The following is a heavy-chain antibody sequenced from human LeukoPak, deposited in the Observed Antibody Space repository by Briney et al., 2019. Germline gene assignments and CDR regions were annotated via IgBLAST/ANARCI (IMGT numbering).Heavy chain of an antibody. CDR3: ARVVYNSSGYVCFQH. V-gene: IGHV4-59*01. CDR1: GGSITGYY. CDR2: IYYRGST. J-gene: IGHJ1*01. D-gene: IGHD3-22*01. Sequence: SETLSLTCTVSGGSITGYYWSWIRQPPGKGLEWIGYIYYRGSTNYNPFLKSRVTISVDTSKNQFSLNLSSVTAADTAVYYCARVVYNSSGYVCFQHWGQGTLVTVSS.